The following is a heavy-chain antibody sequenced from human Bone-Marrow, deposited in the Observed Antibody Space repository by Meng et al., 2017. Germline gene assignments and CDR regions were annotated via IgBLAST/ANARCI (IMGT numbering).Heavy chain of an antibody. CDR3: ARDYVGATTGYYYGMDV. Sequence: GESLKISCAASGFTFSDYYVSWIRQAPGKGLEWVSYISSSGSTIYYADSVKGRFTISRDNAKNSLYLQMNSLRAEDTAVYYCARDYVGATTGYYYGMDVWGQGTTVTVSS. J-gene: IGHJ6*02. CDR1: GFTFSDYY. V-gene: IGHV3-11*04. D-gene: IGHD1-26*01. CDR2: ISSSGSTI.